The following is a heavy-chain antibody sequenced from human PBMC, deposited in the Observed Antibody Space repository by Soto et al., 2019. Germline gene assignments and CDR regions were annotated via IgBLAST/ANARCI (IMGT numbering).Heavy chain of an antibody. CDR2: ISGSGDST. Sequence: EVQLLDSGGGLVQPGGSLRLSCAASGFTFSSYAMNWVRQAPGKGLEWVSVISGSGDSTYYADSVKGLFTISRDNSKNTLYLQMNSLRTEDTALYYCARRGPGTYFDYWGQGTLVTVSS. CDR3: ARRGPGTYFDY. J-gene: IGHJ4*02. V-gene: IGHV3-23*01. CDR1: GFTFSSYA. D-gene: IGHD6-13*01.